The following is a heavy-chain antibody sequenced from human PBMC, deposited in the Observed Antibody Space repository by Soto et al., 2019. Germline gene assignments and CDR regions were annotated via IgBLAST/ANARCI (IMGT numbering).Heavy chain of an antibody. CDR3: AKDPEYGDNGNPYYFDN. J-gene: IGHJ4*02. V-gene: IGHV3-23*01. CDR2: ISGSGGST. D-gene: IGHD4-17*01. CDR1: GFTFTSYA. Sequence: GVSLRLSCAASGFTFTSYAMTWVRQAPGKGLEWVSAISGSGGSTYYADSVKGRFTISRDNSKNTLYLQMNSLRAEDTAVYYCAKDPEYGDNGNPYYFDNWGQGTLVTVSS.